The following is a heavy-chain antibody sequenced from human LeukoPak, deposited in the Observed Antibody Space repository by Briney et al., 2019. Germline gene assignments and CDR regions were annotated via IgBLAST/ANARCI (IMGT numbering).Heavy chain of an antibody. CDR3: ARYLGYCSGGSCYGDNYMDV. Sequence: GGSLRLSCAASGFTFSDYYMSWIRQAPGKGLEWVSYISSSGSTMYYADSVKGRFTISRDNAKNSLYLQMNSLRAEDTAVYYCARYLGYCSGGSCYGDNYMDVWGKGTTVTVSS. V-gene: IGHV3-11*04. D-gene: IGHD2-15*01. CDR1: GFTFSDYY. J-gene: IGHJ6*03. CDR2: ISSSGSTM.